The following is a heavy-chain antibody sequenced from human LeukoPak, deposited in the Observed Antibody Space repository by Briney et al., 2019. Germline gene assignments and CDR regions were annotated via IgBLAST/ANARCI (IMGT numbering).Heavy chain of an antibody. D-gene: IGHD3-10*01. Sequence: GGSLRLSCAASGFTFSSYAMHWVRQAPGKGLEWVAVISYDGSNKYYADSVKGRFTISRDNSKNTLYLQMNSLRAEDTAVYYCARRGVTYAFDIWGQGTMVTVSS. CDR1: GFTFSSYA. V-gene: IGHV3-30*04. CDR3: ARRGVTYAFDI. CDR2: ISYDGSNK. J-gene: IGHJ3*02.